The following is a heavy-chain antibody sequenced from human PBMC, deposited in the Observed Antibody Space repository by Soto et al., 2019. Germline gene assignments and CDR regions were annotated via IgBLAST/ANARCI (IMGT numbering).Heavy chain of an antibody. V-gene: IGHV3-30-3*01. D-gene: IGHD5-12*01. J-gene: IGHJ4*02. CDR1: GFTFRSYT. CDR3: ARVREAYSGFDYPDF. CDR2: ISSDGSGK. Sequence: GGSLRLSCAASGFTFRSYTMHWVRQAPGKGLEWVALISSDGSGKYFADSVRGRFTISRDDSENTLFLQMNSLGADDTAMYYCARVREAYSGFDYPDFWGQGTLVTVSS.